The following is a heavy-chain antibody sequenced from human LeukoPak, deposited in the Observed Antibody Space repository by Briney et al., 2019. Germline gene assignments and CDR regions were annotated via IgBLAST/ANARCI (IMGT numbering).Heavy chain of an antibody. Sequence: GGSLRLSCAASGFTFSGSAMHWVRQASGKGLEWVGQIRTEAKSYATAYAASVKGRFSISRDDSKNTAYLQMNSLETEDTAVYYCAKDRGRWRWLQYVIFGYFDYWGQGALVTVSS. CDR3: AKDRGRWRWLQYVIFGYFDY. CDR1: GFTFSGSA. CDR2: IRTEAKSYAT. J-gene: IGHJ4*02. D-gene: IGHD5-24*01. V-gene: IGHV3-73*01.